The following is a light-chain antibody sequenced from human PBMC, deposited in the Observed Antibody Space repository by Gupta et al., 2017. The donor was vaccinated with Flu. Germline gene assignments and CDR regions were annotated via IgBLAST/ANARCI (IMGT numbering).Light chain of an antibody. CDR3: RSYASSSALDVV. J-gene: IGLJ2*01. V-gene: IGLV2-14*01. Sequence: QSALTQPASVSGSPGLSITISCTGASRHVGGYDYVSWYQQHPDKAPNLMIYEVINRPSGVSNRFSGSKSVNPASLTLSGRPAEERAVYFCRSYASSSALDVVFGGGTKLTVL. CDR1: SRHVGGYDY. CDR2: EVI.